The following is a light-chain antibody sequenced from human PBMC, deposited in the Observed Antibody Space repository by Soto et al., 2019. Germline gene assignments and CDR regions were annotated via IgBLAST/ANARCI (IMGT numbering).Light chain of an antibody. CDR1: QSVGSS. CDR3: QQRSNWPPFP. J-gene: IGKJ3*01. CDR2: DAS. V-gene: IGKV3-11*01. Sequence: EIVLTQSPATLSLSPGERATLSCRASQSVGSSLAWYQQKPGQAPRLLISDASNRATGIPARFSGSGAGTDFTLTISSLEPEDFAVYYCQQRSNWPPFPFGPGTKVDI.